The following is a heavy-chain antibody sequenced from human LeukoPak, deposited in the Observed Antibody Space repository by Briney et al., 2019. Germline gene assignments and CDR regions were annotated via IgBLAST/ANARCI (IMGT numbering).Heavy chain of an antibody. CDR2: IYTSGST. V-gene: IGHV4-4*07. CDR1: GGSISIYY. Sequence: SETLSLTCTVSGGSISIYYWSWIRQPAGKGLEWIGRIYTSGSTNYNPSLKSRVTMSVDTSKNQFSLKLSSVTAADTAVYYCARTYSSSWHFDYWGQGTLVTVSS. D-gene: IGHD6-13*01. J-gene: IGHJ4*02. CDR3: ARTYSSSWHFDY.